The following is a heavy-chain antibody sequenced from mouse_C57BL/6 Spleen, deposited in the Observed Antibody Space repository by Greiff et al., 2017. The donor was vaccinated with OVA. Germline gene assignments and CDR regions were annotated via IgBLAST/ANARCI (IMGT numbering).Heavy chain of an antibody. CDR3: ARSTVYYFDY. CDR1: GYTFTSYT. CDR2: INPSSGYT. V-gene: IGHV1-4*01. J-gene: IGHJ2*01. Sequence: QVQLQQSGAELARPGASVKMSCKASGYTFTSYTMHWVKQRPGQGLEWIGYINPSSGYTKYNQKFKDKATLTADKSSSTAYMQLSSRTSEDSAVYYCARSTVYYFDYWGQGTTLTVSS.